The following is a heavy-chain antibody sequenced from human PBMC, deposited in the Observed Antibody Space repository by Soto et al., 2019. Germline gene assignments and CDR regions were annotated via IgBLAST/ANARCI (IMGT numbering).Heavy chain of an antibody. CDR1: GFTFSSYA. J-gene: IGHJ5*02. CDR3: ARDAHLYRFPNWFDP. CDR2: IWCNGSST. D-gene: IGHD1-26*01. Sequence: GGSLRLSCAASGFTFSSYAMSWVRQAPGKGLEWVAAIWCNGSSTYYADSVKGRFTISRDNSKNTLYLQMNSLRAEDTAVYYCARDAHLYRFPNWFDPWGQGTLVTVSS. V-gene: IGHV3-23*01.